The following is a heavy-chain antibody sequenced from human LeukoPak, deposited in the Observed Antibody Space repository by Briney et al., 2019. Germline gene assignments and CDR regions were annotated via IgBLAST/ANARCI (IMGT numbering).Heavy chain of an antibody. Sequence: PSETLSLTCAVSGGSISSGGYSWSWIRQPPGKGLEWIGYIYHSGSTYYNPSLKSRVTISVDTSKNQFSLKLSSVTAADTAVYYCARDFSGPDSSGYYWGPYYYGMDVWGQGTTVTVSS. CDR3: ARDFSGPDSSGYYWGPYYYGMDV. V-gene: IGHV4-30-2*01. D-gene: IGHD3-22*01. CDR2: IYHSGST. J-gene: IGHJ6*02. CDR1: GGSISSGGYS.